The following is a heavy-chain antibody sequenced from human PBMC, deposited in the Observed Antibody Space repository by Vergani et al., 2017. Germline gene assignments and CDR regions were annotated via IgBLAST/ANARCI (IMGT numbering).Heavy chain of an antibody. D-gene: IGHD3-10*01. CDR1: GLMFHHYG. CDR2: ISSDGSNK. Sequence: QVQLVESGGGVVQPGRSLRLSCETSGLMFHHYGMHWVRQAPGKGLEWVAVISSDGSNKHYADSVKGRFNISRNITQSTLYLQIDSLTAEDTAIYFSMNGYYCDQSGLASFDYWGQGSLVTVSS. V-gene: IGHV3-30*18. CDR3: MNGYYCDQSGLASFDY. J-gene: IGHJ4*02.